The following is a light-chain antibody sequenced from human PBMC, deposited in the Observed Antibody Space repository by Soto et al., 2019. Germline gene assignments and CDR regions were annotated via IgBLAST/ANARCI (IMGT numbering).Light chain of an antibody. J-gene: IGKJ5*01. CDR3: MQALHSFT. Sequence: IVMTQSPLSLPVTPGEPASISCRSSQSLLHSNGYNYLDWYLQKPGQSPQLLIYLGSNRASGVPDRFSGSGSGTDFTLKISRVEAEDVGVYYCMQALHSFTFGQGTRLEI. CDR1: QSLLHSNGYNY. V-gene: IGKV2-28*01. CDR2: LGS.